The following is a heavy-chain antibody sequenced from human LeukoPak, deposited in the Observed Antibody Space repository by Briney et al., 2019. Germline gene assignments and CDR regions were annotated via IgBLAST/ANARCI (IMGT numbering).Heavy chain of an antibody. Sequence: PSETLSLTCTVSGGSISRGGYYWSWIRQHPGKGLEWIGYIYYSGSTYYNPSLKSRVTISVDTSKKQFSLTLSSVTAADTAVYYCPSIDGYYNGGPYYWFDPWGQGTLVTVSS. CDR1: GGSISRGGYY. CDR2: IYYSGST. CDR3: PSIDGYYNGGPYYWFDP. J-gene: IGHJ5*02. D-gene: IGHD3-9*01. V-gene: IGHV4-31*03.